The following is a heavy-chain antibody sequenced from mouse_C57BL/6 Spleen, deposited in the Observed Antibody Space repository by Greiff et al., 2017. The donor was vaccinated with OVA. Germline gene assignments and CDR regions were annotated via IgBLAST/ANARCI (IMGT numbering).Heavy chain of an antibody. Sequence: EVHLVESEGGLVQPGSSMKLSCTASGFTFSDYYMAWVRQVPEKGLEWVANINYDGSSTYYLDSLKSRFIISRDNAKNILYLQMSSLKSEDTATYYCAREVGLWYFDVWGTGTTVTVSS. V-gene: IGHV5-16*01. J-gene: IGHJ1*03. CDR1: GFTFSDYY. D-gene: IGHD1-1*02. CDR3: AREVGLWYFDV. CDR2: INYDGSST.